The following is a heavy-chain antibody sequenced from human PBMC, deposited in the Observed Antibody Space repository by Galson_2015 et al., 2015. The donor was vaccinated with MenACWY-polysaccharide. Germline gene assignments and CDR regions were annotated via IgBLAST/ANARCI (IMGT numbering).Heavy chain of an antibody. CDR2: ISGSGGTT. V-gene: IGHV3-23*01. CDR1: GFTFSSYA. J-gene: IGHJ6*02. Sequence: SLRLSCAASGFTFSSYAMSWVRQAPGKGLEWVAAISGSGGTTYYADSVKDRFTISRDNSKNMVYLQMNCLRAEDTAVYYSLVVPGGNYRAMDVWGQGTTVTVSS. D-gene: IGHD2-2*01. CDR3: LVVPGGNYRAMDV.